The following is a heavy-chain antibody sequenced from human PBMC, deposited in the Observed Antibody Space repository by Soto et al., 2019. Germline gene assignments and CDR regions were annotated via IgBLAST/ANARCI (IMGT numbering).Heavy chain of an antibody. D-gene: IGHD3-10*01. V-gene: IGHV4-59*02. CDR1: GGSVNNNY. CDR3: ARGGDNSPWYYSL. Sequence: QVQLHESGPGLVKPSETLSLTCTVSGGSVNNNYWSWIRQAPGRGLEWIGYIFSSGRANYNHSLESLVTISADTSKNQLSLKLTSVTAADTAVYYCARGGDNSPWYYSLWGQGTLVAVSS. J-gene: IGHJ4*02. CDR2: IFSSGRA.